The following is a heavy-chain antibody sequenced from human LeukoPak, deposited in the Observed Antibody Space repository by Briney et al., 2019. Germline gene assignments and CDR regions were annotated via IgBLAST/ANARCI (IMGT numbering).Heavy chain of an antibody. CDR1: GGSISSYY. V-gene: IGHV4-59*01. D-gene: IGHD3-22*01. CDR3: ATSSHDLLDTDY. CDR2: IYNSGST. Sequence: PSETLSLTCTVSGGSISSYYWSWIRQPPGKGLEWIGYIYNSGSTNYNPSLRSRVTISVDTSKKQFSLKLSSVTAADTAMYYCATSSHDLLDTDYWGQGTQVTVSS. J-gene: IGHJ4*02.